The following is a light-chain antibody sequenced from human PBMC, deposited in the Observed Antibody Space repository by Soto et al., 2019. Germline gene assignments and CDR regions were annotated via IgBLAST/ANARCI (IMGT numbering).Light chain of an antibody. CDR2: DVR. CDR1: SSDVGYYNY. CDR3: CSYAGSYTHYV. V-gene: IGLV2-14*03. Sequence: QSVLTQPASVSGSPGQPITISCTGTSSDVGYYNYVSWYQQHPGKAPKLMIYDVRNRPSGVSNRFSGSKSGNTASLTISGLQAEDEADYYCCSYAGSYTHYVFGTGTKVTVL. J-gene: IGLJ1*01.